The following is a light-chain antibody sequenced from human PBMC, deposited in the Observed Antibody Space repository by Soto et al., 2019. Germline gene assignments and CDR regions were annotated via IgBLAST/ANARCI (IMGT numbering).Light chain of an antibody. Sequence: QSLLSEPASVSWSPGQSITISCTGTSRDVGSYNLVSWYQQHPGKAPKLMIYEGSKRPSGVSNRFSGSKSGNTASLTISGLQAEDEADYYCCSYAGSSTYVFGTGTKVTVL. CDR2: EGS. CDR3: CSYAGSSTYV. V-gene: IGLV2-23*01. J-gene: IGLJ1*01. CDR1: SRDVGSYNL.